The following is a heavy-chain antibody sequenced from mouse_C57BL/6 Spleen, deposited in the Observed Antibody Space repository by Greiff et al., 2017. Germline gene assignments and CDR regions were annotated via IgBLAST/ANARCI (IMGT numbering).Heavy chain of an antibody. Sequence: VQLQESGAELVRPGASVKLSCKASGYTFTSYGISWVKQRTGQGLEWIGEIYPRSGNTYYNEKFKGKATLTVDKSSSTAYMELRSLTSEDSAVYFCARGGYDSAYYSLDYWGQGTSVTVSS. CDR1: GYTFTSYG. V-gene: IGHV1-81*01. D-gene: IGHD2-4*01. CDR2: IYPRSGNT. J-gene: IGHJ4*01. CDR3: ARGGYDSAYYSLDY.